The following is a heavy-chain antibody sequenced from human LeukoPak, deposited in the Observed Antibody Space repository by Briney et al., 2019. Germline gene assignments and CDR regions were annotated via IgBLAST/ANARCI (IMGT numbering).Heavy chain of an antibody. V-gene: IGHV3-49*03. CDR3: TRDRITMIVVVTDAFDI. CDR1: GFTFGDYA. CDR2: IRSKAYGGTT. Sequence: GGSLRLSCTASGFTFGDYAMSWFRQAPGKGLEWVGFIRSKAYGGTTEYAASVKGRFTIPRDDSKSIAYLQMNSLKTEDTAVYYCTRDRITMIVVVTDAFDIWGQGTMVTVSS. J-gene: IGHJ3*02. D-gene: IGHD3-22*01.